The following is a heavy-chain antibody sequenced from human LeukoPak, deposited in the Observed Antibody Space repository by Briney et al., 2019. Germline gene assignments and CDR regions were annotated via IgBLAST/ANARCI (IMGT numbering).Heavy chain of an antibody. J-gene: IGHJ4*02. CDR2: IYSGGNT. CDR1: GFTVSSND. V-gene: IGHV3-66*01. Sequence: GGSPRLSCAASGFTVSSNDMTWVRQTPGKGLEWVSIIYSGGNTYYADSVKGRFTISRDNSKNTLYLQMNSLRAEDTAVFYCARDRPGDGYFDYWGQGTQVTVSS. D-gene: IGHD3-10*01. CDR3: ARDRPGDGYFDY.